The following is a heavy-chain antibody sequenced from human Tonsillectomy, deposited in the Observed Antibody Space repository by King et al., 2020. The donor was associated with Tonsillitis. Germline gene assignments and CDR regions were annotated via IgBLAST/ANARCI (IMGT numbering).Heavy chain of an antibody. J-gene: IGHJ4*02. V-gene: IGHV3-30*04. D-gene: IGHD1-26*01. CDR2: ISYDGRRK. Sequence: VQLVESGGGVVQPGRSLRLSCAASGFTFISYAMHWVRQAPGKGLEWVAVISYDGRRKHCADSVNGRFTISRDNSKNTVYLQKNSLRAEDTAVYYCARDKESGSFYGYFENWGQGALVTVSS. CDR1: GFTFISYA. CDR3: ARDKESGSFYGYFEN.